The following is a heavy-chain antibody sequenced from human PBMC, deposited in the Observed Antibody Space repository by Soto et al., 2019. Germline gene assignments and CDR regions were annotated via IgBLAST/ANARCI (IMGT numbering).Heavy chain of an antibody. CDR3: ARDARAQIAVAGIVDY. V-gene: IGHV3-30-3*01. J-gene: IGHJ4*02. CDR2: ISYDGSNK. Sequence: QVQLVESGGGVVQPGRSLRLSCAASGFTFSSYAMHWVRQAPGKGLEWVAVISYDGSNKYYADSVKGRFTISRDNSKNTLYLQMNSLRAEDTAVYYCARDARAQIAVAGIVDYWGQGTLVTVSS. CDR1: GFTFSSYA. D-gene: IGHD6-19*01.